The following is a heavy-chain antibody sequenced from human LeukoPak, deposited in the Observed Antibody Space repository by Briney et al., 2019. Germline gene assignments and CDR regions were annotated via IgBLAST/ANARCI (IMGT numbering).Heavy chain of an antibody. CDR2: ISAYNGNT. V-gene: IGHV1-18*01. CDR1: GGTFSSYA. Sequence: ASVKVSCKASGGTFSSYAISWVRQAPGQGLEWMGGISAYNGNTKYPQKLQGRVTMTTDTSTSTAYMELRSLRSDDTAVYYCARGPIIDIVIVPAADDYYYMDVWGKGTTVTVSS. D-gene: IGHD2-2*01. J-gene: IGHJ6*03. CDR3: ARGPIIDIVIVPAADDYYYMDV.